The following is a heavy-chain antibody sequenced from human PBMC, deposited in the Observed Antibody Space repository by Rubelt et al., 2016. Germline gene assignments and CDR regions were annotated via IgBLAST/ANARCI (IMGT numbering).Heavy chain of an antibody. D-gene: IGHD7-27*01. CDR1: GFTFDGHT. Sequence: EVQLVESGGGLVQPGRSLRLSCAASGFTFDGHTMHWVRQAPGKGLEWVSGITWNSDTIDYADSVKGRFTISRDNAKTSLYLQMKRLRPEDTALYYCARATWGSPFDYWGQGTLVTVSS. CDR3: ARATWGSPFDY. V-gene: IGHV3-9*01. J-gene: IGHJ4*02. CDR2: ITWNSDTI.